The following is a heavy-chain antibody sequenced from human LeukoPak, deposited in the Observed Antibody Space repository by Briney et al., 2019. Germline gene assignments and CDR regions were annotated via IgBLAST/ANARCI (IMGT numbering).Heavy chain of an antibody. J-gene: IGHJ4*02. CDR2: IKQDGSEK. V-gene: IGHV3-7*01. CDR3: ARYTSSWYFDY. CDR1: GFTFSSYW. Sequence: GGSLRLSCAASGFTFSSYWMSWVRQAPGKGLEWVANIKQDGSEKYYVDSVKGRFTISRDNAKNSLFLQMNSLRAEDTAVYYCARYTSSWYFDYWGQGTLVTVSS. D-gene: IGHD6-13*01.